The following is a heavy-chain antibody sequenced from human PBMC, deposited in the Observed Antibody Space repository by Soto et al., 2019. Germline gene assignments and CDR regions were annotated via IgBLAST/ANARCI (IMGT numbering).Heavy chain of an antibody. CDR2: INHSGST. V-gene: IGHV4-34*01. D-gene: IGHD6-19*01. J-gene: IGHJ5*02. CDR1: GGSFSGYY. Sequence: SETLSLTCAVYGGSFSGYYWSWIRQPPGKGLEWIGEINHSGSTNYNPSLKGQVTISVDTSKNQFSLKLSSVTAADTAVYYCARGGIFGIAVAGRGNWFDPWGQGTLVTVSS. CDR3: ARGGIFGIAVAGRGNWFDP.